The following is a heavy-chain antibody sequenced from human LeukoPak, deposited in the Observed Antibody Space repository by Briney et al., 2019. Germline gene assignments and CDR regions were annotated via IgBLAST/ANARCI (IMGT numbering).Heavy chain of an antibody. V-gene: IGHV3-30*02. CDR2: IRYDGTNK. D-gene: IGHD3-10*01. CDR3: ARGGIITSYAFEI. Sequence: GGSLRLSCAASGFTFSNYGMHWVRQAPGKGLEWVAFIRYDGTNKYYADSVKGRFTISRDNSKNTLYLQMNSLRAEDTAVYYCARGGIITSYAFEIWGQGAMVTVSS. CDR1: GFTFSNYG. J-gene: IGHJ3*02.